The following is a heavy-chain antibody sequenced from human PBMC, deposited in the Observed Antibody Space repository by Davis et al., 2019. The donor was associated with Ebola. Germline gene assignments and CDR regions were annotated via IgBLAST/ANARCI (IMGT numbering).Heavy chain of an antibody. J-gene: IGHJ4*02. CDR2: MSYDVNIN. CDR1: GFTFSTYA. D-gene: IGHD3-10*01. V-gene: IGHV3-30*14. CDR3: ARDGSETSFNENYFDS. Sequence: GESLKISCAASGFTFSTYAMHWVRQAPGKGLEWVAIMSYDVNINYYAESVKGRFTVSRDNSKHTLYLHLNSLRPEDTAVYYCARDGSETSFNENYFDSWGQGALVTVSS.